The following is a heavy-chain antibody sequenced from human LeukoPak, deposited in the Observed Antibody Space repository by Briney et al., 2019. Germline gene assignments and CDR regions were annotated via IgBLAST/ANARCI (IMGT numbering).Heavy chain of an antibody. CDR1: GFTVSSNY. D-gene: IGHD4-23*01. V-gene: IGHV3-66*01. J-gene: IGHJ6*02. CDR3: ARALRWRGYGMDV. CDR2: IYSGGST. Sequence: GGSLRLSCAASGFTVSSNYMSWVRQAPGKRLEWVSVIYSGGSTYYADSMKGRFTISRDNSKNTLYLQMNSLRAEDTAVYYCARALRWRGYGMDVWGQGTTVTVSS.